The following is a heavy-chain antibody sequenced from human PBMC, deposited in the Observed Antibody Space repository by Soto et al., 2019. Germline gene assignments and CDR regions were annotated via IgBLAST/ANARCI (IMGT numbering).Heavy chain of an antibody. J-gene: IGHJ6*02. Sequence: QVQLQESGPGLVKPSQTLSLTCTVSGGSINSSDYYWTWVRQPPGKGLEWMGNIFPSGSTTYTPTLQSRVTISLDTSKNHFSLKLSSVTPADTAVYYCARDRYYGSGTYYNFYSGMDVWGQGTTVTVSS. D-gene: IGHD3-10*01. CDR2: IFPSGST. CDR1: GGSINSSDYY. V-gene: IGHV4-30-4*01. CDR3: ARDRYYGSGTYYNFYSGMDV.